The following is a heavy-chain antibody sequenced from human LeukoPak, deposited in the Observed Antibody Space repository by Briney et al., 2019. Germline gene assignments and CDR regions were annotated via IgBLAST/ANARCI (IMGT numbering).Heavy chain of an antibody. V-gene: IGHV3-48*04. D-gene: IGHD3-22*01. J-gene: IGHJ4*02. CDR1: GFTFSSYS. CDR3: ARVWSSGYTKDY. Sequence: GGSLRLSCAASGFTFSSYSIDWVRQAPGKGLEWLSYISSSSSTIYYADSVKGRFTISRDNAKNSVYLQMNSLRAEDAAVYYCARVWSSGYTKDYWGQGTLVTVSS. CDR2: ISSSSSTI.